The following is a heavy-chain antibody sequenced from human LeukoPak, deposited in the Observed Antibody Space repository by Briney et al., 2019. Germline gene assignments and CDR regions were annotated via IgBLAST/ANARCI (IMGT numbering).Heavy chain of an antibody. J-gene: IGHJ3*02. Sequence: SVKVSCKASGGTFSSYAISWVRLAPGQGLEWMGGIIPIFGTANYAQKFQGRVTITADESTSTAYMELSSLRSEDTAVYYCARDWGGYNGVYDAFDIWGQGTMVTVSS. CDR2: IIPIFGTA. V-gene: IGHV1-69*01. CDR1: GGTFSSYA. D-gene: IGHD5-24*01. CDR3: ARDWGGYNGVYDAFDI.